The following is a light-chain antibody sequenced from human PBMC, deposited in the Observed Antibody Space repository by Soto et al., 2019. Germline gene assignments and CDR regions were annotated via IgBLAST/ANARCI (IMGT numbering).Light chain of an antibody. CDR2: GAS. J-gene: IGKJ1*01. CDR3: QHYNTWSWA. V-gene: IGKV3-15*01. CDR1: QSVSNK. Sequence: EIVMTQSPATLSVSPGDRATLSCRASQSVSNKVAWYQLTSGQAPRLLIYGASTRAIGIPARFSGSGSGTDFTLTISSLQSEDFAVYFCQHYNTWSWAFGQGTTVEIK.